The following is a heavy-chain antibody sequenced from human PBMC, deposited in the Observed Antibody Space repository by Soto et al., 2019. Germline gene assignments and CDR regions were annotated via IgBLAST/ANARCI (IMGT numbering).Heavy chain of an antibody. CDR2: ISGGGGST. J-gene: IGHJ4*02. Sequence: EVQLLESGGGQIQPGESLRLSCAASGFTFRSYAMSWVRQAPGKGLEWVSAISGGGGSTYHADSVKGRFTISRDNYKNTLYLQMTSLRVEDTAVYYCAKDSNADGEPDEFDYWGQGTLVTVSS. V-gene: IGHV3-23*01. D-gene: IGHD4-17*01. CDR1: GFTFRSYA. CDR3: AKDSNADGEPDEFDY.